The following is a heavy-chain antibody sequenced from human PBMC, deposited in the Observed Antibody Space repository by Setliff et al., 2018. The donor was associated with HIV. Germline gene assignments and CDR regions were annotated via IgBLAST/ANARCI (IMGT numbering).Heavy chain of an antibody. J-gene: IGHJ4*02. D-gene: IGHD3-10*01. V-gene: IGHV1-58*02. Sequence: SVKVSCKASGFTFSSSAIHWVRQARGQRLEWIGWIVVDSGDTNYAQKFQNRVALTRDVSTRTAYMELSSLRSEDTAVYYCATLVRGVAPFDDWGQGTLVTV. CDR1: GFTFSSSA. CDR2: IVVDSGDT. CDR3: ATLVRGVAPFDD.